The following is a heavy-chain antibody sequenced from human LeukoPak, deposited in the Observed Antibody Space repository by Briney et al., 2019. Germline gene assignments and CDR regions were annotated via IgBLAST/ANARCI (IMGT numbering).Heavy chain of an antibody. D-gene: IGHD3-10*01. J-gene: IGHJ5*02. CDR1: GYTFTSYG. CDR2: ISAYNGNT. CDR3: ARDPGLLWFGELPANWFDP. Sequence: GASVKVSCKASGYTFTSYGISWVRQAPGQGLEWMGWISAYNGNTNYAQKLQGRVTMTTDTSTSTAYMELRSLRSDDTAVYYCARDPGLLWFGELPANWFDPWGQGTLVTVSS. V-gene: IGHV1-18*01.